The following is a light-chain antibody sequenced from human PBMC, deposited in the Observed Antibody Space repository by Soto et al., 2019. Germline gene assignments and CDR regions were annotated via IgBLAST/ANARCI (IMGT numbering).Light chain of an antibody. V-gene: IGKV4-1*01. CDR3: QQYFSTPFT. J-gene: IGKJ3*01. CDR2: WAS. CDR1: QSVFYSSSNKNY. Sequence: DIVMTQSPDSLAVSLGERATIYCESSQSVFYSSSNKNYLAWYQQKPGQPPKLLIYWASTRESGVPDRFSGSGSGTDFILTISSLQAEDVAVYYCQQYFSTPFTFGPGTKVDIK.